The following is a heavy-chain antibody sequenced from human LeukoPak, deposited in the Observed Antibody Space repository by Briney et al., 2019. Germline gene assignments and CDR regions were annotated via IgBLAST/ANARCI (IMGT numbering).Heavy chain of an antibody. CDR3: GARGGFGELLGAFDI. Sequence: SETLSLTCTVSGDSISSYYWSWIRQPPGKGLEWVGYIYTSGSTNYTPSLKSRVTISVDTSKNQFSPRLSSVTAADTAVYYCGARGGFGELLGAFDIWGQGTMVTVSS. V-gene: IGHV4-4*09. CDR2: IYTSGST. CDR1: GDSISSYY. J-gene: IGHJ3*02. D-gene: IGHD3-10*01.